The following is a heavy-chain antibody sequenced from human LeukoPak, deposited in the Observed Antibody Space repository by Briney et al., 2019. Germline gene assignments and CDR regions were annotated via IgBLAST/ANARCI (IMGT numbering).Heavy chain of an antibody. Sequence: PGRSLRPSCAASGFTFSSYGMHWVRQAPGKGLEWVAVISYDGSNKYYADSVKGRFTISRDNSKNTLYLQMNSLRAEDTAVYYCAKDQGMIVVVSLVYWGQGTLVTVSS. CDR3: AKDQGMIVVVSLVY. CDR1: GFTFSSYG. CDR2: ISYDGSNK. J-gene: IGHJ4*02. D-gene: IGHD3-22*01. V-gene: IGHV3-30*18.